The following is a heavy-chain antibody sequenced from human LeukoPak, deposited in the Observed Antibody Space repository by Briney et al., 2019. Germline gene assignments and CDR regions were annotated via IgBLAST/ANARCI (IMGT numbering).Heavy chain of an antibody. J-gene: IGHJ4*02. CDR3: AKDYYDSSGYFDY. V-gene: IGHV3-23*01. CDR2: ISGSGGST. CDR1: GFTFSSYA. D-gene: IGHD3-22*01. Sequence: GGSLRLSCAASGFTFSSYAMSWVRQAPGKGLEWVSAISGSGGSTYYADSVKGRFTISRDNSKTTLYLQMNSLRAEDTAVYYCAKDYYDSSGYFDYWGQGTLVTVSS.